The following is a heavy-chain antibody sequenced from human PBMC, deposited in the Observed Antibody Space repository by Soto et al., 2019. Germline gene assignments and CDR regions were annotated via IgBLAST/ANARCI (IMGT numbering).Heavy chain of an antibody. V-gene: IGHV1-69*13. Sequence: GGSVKVCFKASGGPFSSYAISLVRQAPGQGLEWMGGIIPIFGTANYAQKFQGRVTITADESTSTAYMELSSLRSEDTAVYYCAREAGYNYYYGMDVWGQGTTVTVSS. CDR1: GGPFSSYA. J-gene: IGHJ6*02. CDR3: AREAGYNYYYGMDV. D-gene: IGHD6-25*01. CDR2: IIPIFGTA.